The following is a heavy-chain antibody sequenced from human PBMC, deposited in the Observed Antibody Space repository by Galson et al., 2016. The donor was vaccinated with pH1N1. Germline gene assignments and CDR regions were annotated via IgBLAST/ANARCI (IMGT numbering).Heavy chain of an antibody. J-gene: IGHJ4*02. CDR1: GGTFSSYG. Sequence: SVKVSCKASGGTFSSYGISWVRQAPGRGLEWMGGIIPIFGTANYAQKFQGRVTITADESTSTDYMELSSLRSEDTAVYYCARSVIVVAPCDYWGQGTLVTVSS. CDR2: IIPIFGTA. V-gene: IGHV1-69*13. D-gene: IGHD3-22*01. CDR3: ARSVIVVAPCDY.